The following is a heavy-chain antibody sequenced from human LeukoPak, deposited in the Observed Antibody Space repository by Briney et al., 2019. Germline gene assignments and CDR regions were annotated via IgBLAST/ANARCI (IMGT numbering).Heavy chain of an antibody. CDR3: ARGLYYDFWSGYLHNWFDP. J-gene: IGHJ5*02. D-gene: IGHD3-3*01. CDR2: MNPNSGNT. V-gene: IGHV1-8*02. CDR1: GYTFTSYG. Sequence: ASVKVSCKASGYTFTSYGINWVRQATGQGLEWMGWMNPNSGNTGYAQKFQGRVTMTRNTSISTAYMELSSLRSEDTAVYYCARGLYYDFWSGYLHNWFDPWGQGTLVAVSS.